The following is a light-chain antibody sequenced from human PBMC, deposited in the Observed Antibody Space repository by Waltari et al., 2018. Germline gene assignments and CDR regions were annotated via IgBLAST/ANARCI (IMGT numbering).Light chain of an antibody. CDR1: QDVTKY. V-gene: IGKV1-12*01. Sequence: DIQMTQSPSSVSASVGDRVTITCRASQDVTKYIAWYQQKPGRAPKVLIFDVSTLQSGVPSRFSVSGSGTEFSLTISSLQPEDFATYYCQQGDSLPPTFGQGTKVEI. CDR3: QQGDSLPPT. J-gene: IGKJ1*01. CDR2: DVS.